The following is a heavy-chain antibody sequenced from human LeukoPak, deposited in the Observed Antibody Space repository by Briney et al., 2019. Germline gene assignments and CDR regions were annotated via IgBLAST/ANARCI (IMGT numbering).Heavy chain of an antibody. D-gene: IGHD3-22*01. CDR1: GFNVSSNY. CDR2: IYSADTT. CDR3: AKDRSYYYDSSGLDY. V-gene: IGHV3-53*01. Sequence: GGSLRLSCAVSGFNVSSNYMNWVRQAQGKGLEWISVIYSADTTHYADSVKGRFTISRDNSKNTLYLQMNSLRAEDTAVYYCAKDRSYYYDSSGLDYWGQGTLVTVSS. J-gene: IGHJ4*02.